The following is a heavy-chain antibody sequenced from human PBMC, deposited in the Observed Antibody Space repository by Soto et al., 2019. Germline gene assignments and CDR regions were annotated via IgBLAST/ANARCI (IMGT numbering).Heavy chain of an antibody. CDR2: ITYSGST. J-gene: IGHJ4*02. Sequence: PSETLSLTCTVSGASINSAYWSWFRQPPGKGLEWIGYITYSGSTSYNPSLKSRVTIALDASKNQFFLKLSSVTAADTAVYYCARHARYNDYWGQGTLVTVSS. CDR3: ARHARYNDY. V-gene: IGHV4-59*08. CDR1: GASINSAY. D-gene: IGHD1-20*01.